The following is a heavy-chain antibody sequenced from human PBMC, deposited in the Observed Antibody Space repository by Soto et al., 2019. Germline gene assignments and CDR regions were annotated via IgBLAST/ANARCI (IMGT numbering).Heavy chain of an antibody. CDR1: GYTFTSYD. D-gene: IGHD4-4*01. J-gene: IGHJ6*03. CDR2: MNPNSGNT. V-gene: IGHV1-8*01. CDR3: ARGFYSNLPYYYYMDV. Sequence: GASVKVSCKASGYTFTSYDINWVRQATGQGLEWMGWMNPNSGNTGYAQKLQGRVTMTRNTSISTAYMELSSLRSEDTAVFYCARGFYSNLPYYYYMDVWGKGTTVTVSS.